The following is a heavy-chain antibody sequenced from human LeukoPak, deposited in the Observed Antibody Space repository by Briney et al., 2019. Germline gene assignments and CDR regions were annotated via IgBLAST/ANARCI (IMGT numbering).Heavy chain of an antibody. V-gene: IGHV1-2*02. Sequence: GASVKVSCKASGYTFTSYYMHWVRQAPGQGLEWMGWINPNSGGTNYAQKFQGRVTMTRDTSISTAYMELSRLRSDDTAVYYCARVGRITMVRGVTRFDYWGQGTLVTVSS. CDR3: ARVGRITMVRGVTRFDY. CDR1: GYTFTSYY. J-gene: IGHJ4*02. D-gene: IGHD3-10*01. CDR2: INPNSGGT.